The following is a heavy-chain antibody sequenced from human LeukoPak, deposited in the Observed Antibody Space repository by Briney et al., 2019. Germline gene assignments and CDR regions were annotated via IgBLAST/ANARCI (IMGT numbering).Heavy chain of an antibody. V-gene: IGHV3-72*01. J-gene: IGHJ6*02. CDR3: ARDAHRYYYYYGMDV. CDR2: TRNKANSYTT. CDR1: GFTFSSYS. Sequence: GGSLRLSCAASGFTFSSYSMNWVRQAPGKGLEWVGRTRNKANSYTTEYAASVKGRFTISRDDSKNSLYLQMNSLKTEDTAVYYCARDAHRYYYYYGMDVWGQGTTVTVSS.